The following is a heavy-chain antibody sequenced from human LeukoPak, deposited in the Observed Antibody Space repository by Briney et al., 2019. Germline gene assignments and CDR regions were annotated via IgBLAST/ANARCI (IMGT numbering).Heavy chain of an antibody. D-gene: IGHD3-10*01. CDR1: GGTFSSYA. J-gene: IGHJ4*02. CDR3: ARAGPPYRQHVRFDY. V-gene: IGHV1-69*13. CDR2: IIPIFGTA. Sequence: SVKVSCKASGGTFSSYAISWVRQAPGQGLEWMGGIIPIFGTANYAQKFQGRVTITADESTSTAYMELSSLRSEDTAVYYCARAGPPYRQHVRFDYWGQGTLVTVSS.